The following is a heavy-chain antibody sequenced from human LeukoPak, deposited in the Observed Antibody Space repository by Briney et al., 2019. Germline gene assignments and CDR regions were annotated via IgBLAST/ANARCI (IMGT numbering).Heavy chain of an antibody. Sequence: GGSLRLSCAASGFTVSTYAMSWVRQAPGMGLQLVAAIDIGGGTTYSADSVKGRFTVSRDNSKNTLYLQMDSLRAEDTAVYFCAKDYRGSFTGWGQGTLVAVSS. D-gene: IGHD1-26*01. CDR2: IDIGGGTT. CDR3: AKDYRGSFTG. CDR1: GFTVSTYA. J-gene: IGHJ4*02. V-gene: IGHV3-23*01.